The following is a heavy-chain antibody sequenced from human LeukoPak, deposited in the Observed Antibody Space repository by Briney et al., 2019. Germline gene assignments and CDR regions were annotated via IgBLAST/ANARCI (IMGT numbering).Heavy chain of an antibody. CDR3: AITLAYYFDY. D-gene: IGHD2-15*01. V-gene: IGHV3-23*01. J-gene: IGHJ4*02. Sequence: GGSLRLSCAVSEFTFSRYWMSWVRQAPGKGLEWVSAISGSGGSTYYADSVKGRFTISRDNSKNTLYLQMNSLRAEDTAVYYCAITLAYYFDYWGQGTLVTVSS. CDR2: ISGSGGST. CDR1: EFTFSRYW.